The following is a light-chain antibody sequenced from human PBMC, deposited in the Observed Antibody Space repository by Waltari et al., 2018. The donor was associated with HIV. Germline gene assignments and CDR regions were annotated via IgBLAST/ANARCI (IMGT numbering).Light chain of an antibody. Sequence: QTVVTQEPSFSVSPGGTVTLTCGLSSGQVSPSYYPRWYQPTPGQAPRTLIYSTNTRSSGVPDRFSGSILGNKAALTITGAQADDESDYYCVLYMGSGIWVFGGGTKLTVL. CDR1: SGQVSPSYY. V-gene: IGLV8-61*01. J-gene: IGLJ3*02. CDR3: VLYMGSGIWV. CDR2: STN.